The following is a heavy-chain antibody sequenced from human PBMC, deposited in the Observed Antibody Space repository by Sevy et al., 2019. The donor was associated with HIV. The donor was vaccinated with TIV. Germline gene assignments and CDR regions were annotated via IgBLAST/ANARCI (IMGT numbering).Heavy chain of an antibody. J-gene: IGHJ4*02. V-gene: IGHV3-30*02. Sequence: GGSLILSCAASGFTFSSYGMHWVRQAPGKGLEWVAFIRYDGSNKYYADSVKGRFTISRDNSKNTLYLQMNSLRAEDTAVYYCAKVTDFWSGYPDYWGQGTLVTVSS. CDR1: GFTFSSYG. D-gene: IGHD3-3*01. CDR2: IRYDGSNK. CDR3: AKVTDFWSGYPDY.